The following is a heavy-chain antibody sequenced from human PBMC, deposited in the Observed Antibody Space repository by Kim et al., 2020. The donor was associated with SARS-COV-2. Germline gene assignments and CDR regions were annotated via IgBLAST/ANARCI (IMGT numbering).Heavy chain of an antibody. D-gene: IGHD2-2*03. V-gene: IGHV3-23*01. CDR3: MKGGWGWIWDH. J-gene: IGHJ4*02. Sequence: GGSLRLSCTTSGFTFTGYTMSWVRQAPGKGLEWVSSIDGSDGTTYYVDPVKGRFTISRDNSKNTLCLQMNSLRADDTAVYYCMKGGWGWIWDHWGQGTRVTVSS. CDR2: IDGSDGTT. CDR1: GFTFTGYT.